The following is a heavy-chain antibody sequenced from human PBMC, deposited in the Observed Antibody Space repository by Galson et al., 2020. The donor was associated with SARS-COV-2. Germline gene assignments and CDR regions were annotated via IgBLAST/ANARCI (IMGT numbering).Heavy chain of an antibody. CDR2: INHSGST. CDR3: ARGFHSSSWYPYYYYGMDV. Sequence: SETLSLTCAVYGGSFSGYYWSWIRQPPGKGLEWIGEINHSGSTNYNPSLKSRVTISVDTSKNQFSLKLSSVTAADTAVSYCARGFHSSSWYPYYYYGMDVWGQGTTVTVSS. J-gene: IGHJ6*02. CDR1: GGSFSGYY. D-gene: IGHD6-13*01. V-gene: IGHV4-34*01.